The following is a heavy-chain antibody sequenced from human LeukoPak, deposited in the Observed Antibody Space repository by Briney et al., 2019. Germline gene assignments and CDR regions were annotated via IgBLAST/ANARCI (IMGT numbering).Heavy chain of an antibody. D-gene: IGHD5-24*01. V-gene: IGHV4-59*08. J-gene: IGHJ6*03. CDR1: GGSISSYY. CDR3: ARHRAEKPYYMDV. Sequence: SETLSLTCTVSGGSISSYYWSWIRQPPGKGLEWIGYIYYSGSTNYNPSLKSRVTISVDTSKNQFSLKLSSVTAADTAVYYCARHRAEKPYYMDVWGKGTTVTVSS. CDR2: IYYSGST.